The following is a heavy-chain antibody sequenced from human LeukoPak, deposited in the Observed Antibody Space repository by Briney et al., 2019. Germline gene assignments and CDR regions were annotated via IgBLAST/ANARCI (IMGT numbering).Heavy chain of an antibody. J-gene: IGHJ4*02. D-gene: IGHD7-27*01. Sequence: PGGSLRLSCKASGFTFGTYRMHWLRQPPAKGLVWVSRIDGDGTGTDYADSVKGRLTVSRDNAKNTVYLQMNSLTAEDTSTYYCVIDNWGLDYWGQGTLVTVSS. CDR3: VIDNWGLDY. CDR1: GFTFGTYR. V-gene: IGHV3-74*01. CDR2: IDGDGTGT.